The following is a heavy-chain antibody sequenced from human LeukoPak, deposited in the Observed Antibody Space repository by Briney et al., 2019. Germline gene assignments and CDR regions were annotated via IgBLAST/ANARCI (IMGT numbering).Heavy chain of an antibody. V-gene: IGHV3-9*01. CDR1: GFTLDDHA. CDR3: AKDFGYYYVTPSIDY. D-gene: IGHD3-10*02. Sequence: GRSLRLSCVASGFTLDDHAMHWVRQAPGKGLEWVSGISWNSGSIGYADSVKGRFTISRDNAKNSLYLQMNSLRAEDTALYYCAKDFGYYYVTPSIDYWGQGTLVTVSS. CDR2: ISWNSGSI. J-gene: IGHJ4*02.